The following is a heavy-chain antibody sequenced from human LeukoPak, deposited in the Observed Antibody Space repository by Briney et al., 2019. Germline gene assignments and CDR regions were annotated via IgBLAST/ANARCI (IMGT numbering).Heavy chain of an antibody. CDR1: GFSFSSHG. Sequence: GGSLRLSCAASGFSFSSHGMHWVRQAPGKGLECVSGISTNGGSTYYANSVKGRFTISRDNSKDTLYLQMGSLRAEDMAVYYCARVIIGSKGFDPWGQGTLVTVSS. D-gene: IGHD1-20*01. J-gene: IGHJ5*02. V-gene: IGHV3-64*01. CDR2: ISTNGGST. CDR3: ARVIIGSKGFDP.